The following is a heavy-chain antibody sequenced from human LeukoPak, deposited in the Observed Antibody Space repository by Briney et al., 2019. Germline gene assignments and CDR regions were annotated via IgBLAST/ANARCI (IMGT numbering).Heavy chain of an antibody. CDR3: ARDLRSSPPYFLYYMDV. CDR2: ISGSSDDI. Sequence: PGGSLRLSCAASGFTFRTHSMSWVRQAPGKGLEWVSVISGSSDDIYYADSVKGRFTISRDNAKNSLFLQMNSLGVEDTAVYYCARDLRSSPPYFLYYMDVWGKGTTVTVSS. D-gene: IGHD2/OR15-2a*01. J-gene: IGHJ6*03. CDR1: GFTFRTHS. V-gene: IGHV3-21*06.